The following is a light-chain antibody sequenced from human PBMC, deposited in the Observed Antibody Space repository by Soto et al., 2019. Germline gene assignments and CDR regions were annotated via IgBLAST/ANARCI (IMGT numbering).Light chain of an antibody. V-gene: IGKV1-5*01. CDR1: QSVEVW. CDR3: QQYYRSWM. J-gene: IGKJ1*01. CDR2: DTS. Sequence: DIQMTQSPSTLPASVGDRVTISCRASQSVEVWLAWYQQRPGKAPKLLISDTSILESGVPSRFSGSGSGTEFTLTISTLQPDDFATYFCQQYYRSWMFGQGTKVEIK.